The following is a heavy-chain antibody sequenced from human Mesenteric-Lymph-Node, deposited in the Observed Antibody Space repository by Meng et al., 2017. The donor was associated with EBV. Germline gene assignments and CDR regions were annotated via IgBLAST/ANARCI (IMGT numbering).Heavy chain of an antibody. CDR3: TRAHGGDYVRWFDP. CDR2: IHHSGST. J-gene: IGHJ5*02. Sequence: QVQLQQSGPGLVRPSXXLSLTCXVPGGSARSGDYYWSWIRQPPGKGLEWIGHIHHSGSTNYNPSLKSRVTISIDTSKNKFSLNLSSVTAADTAVYFCTRAHGGDYVRWFDPWGQGTMVTVSS. CDR1: GGSARSGDYY. V-gene: IGHV4-61*08. D-gene: IGHD4-17*01.